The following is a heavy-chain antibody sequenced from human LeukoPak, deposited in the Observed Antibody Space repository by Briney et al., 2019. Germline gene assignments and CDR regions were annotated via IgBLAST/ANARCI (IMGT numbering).Heavy chain of an antibody. Sequence: GGSLRLSCAASGFTFSNYAMSWVRQDPGKGLEWVANIKQDGSEKTYVDSVKGRFTISRDNAKNSLYLQMNSLSAEDTAVYYCARDKSYYYDSSAADVFDMWGQGTTVTVSS. J-gene: IGHJ3*02. CDR2: IKQDGSEK. V-gene: IGHV3-7*01. D-gene: IGHD3-22*01. CDR1: GFTFSNYA. CDR3: ARDKSYYYDSSAADVFDM.